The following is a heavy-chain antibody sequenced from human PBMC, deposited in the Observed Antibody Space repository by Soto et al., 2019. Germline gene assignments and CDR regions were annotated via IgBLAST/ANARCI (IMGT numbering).Heavy chain of an antibody. D-gene: IGHD3-3*01. J-gene: IGHJ6*02. V-gene: IGHV3-30-3*01. Sequence: GGSLRLSCAASGFTFSSYAMHWVRQAPGKGLEWVAVISYDGSNKYYADSVKGRFTISRDNSKNTLYLQMNSLRAEDTAVYYCARDTDTIFGVGYGMDVWGQGTTVTVSS. CDR3: ARDTDTIFGVGYGMDV. CDR1: GFTFSSYA. CDR2: ISYDGSNK.